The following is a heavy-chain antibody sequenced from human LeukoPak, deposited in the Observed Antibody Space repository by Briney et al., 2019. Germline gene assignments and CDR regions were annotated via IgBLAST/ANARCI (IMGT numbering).Heavy chain of an antibody. D-gene: IGHD2-15*01. J-gene: IGHJ2*01. CDR2: ICGSGGST. V-gene: IGHV3-23*01. CDR1: GFTFSSFA. Sequence: GGSLRLSRAASGFTFSSFAMSWVRQAPGGGVEWGSAICGSGGSTYYADSVKGRFTSSNDNSKNTLYLQLSSLRGEDTAVYCFAKGHCRGGSCWFFDLWGRGALVTVSS. CDR3: AKGHCRGGSCWFFDL.